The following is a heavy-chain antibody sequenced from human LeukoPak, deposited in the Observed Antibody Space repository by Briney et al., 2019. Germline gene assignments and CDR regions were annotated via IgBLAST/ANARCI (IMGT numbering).Heavy chain of an antibody. CDR1: GFTFSSYA. CDR3: AKDWIYYYYYMDV. V-gene: IGHV3-64*01. CDR2: ISSNGGST. J-gene: IGHJ6*03. D-gene: IGHD2-2*03. Sequence: GGSLRLSCAASGFTFSSYAMHWVRQAPGKGLEYVSAISSNGGSTYYANSVKGRFTISRDNSKNTLYLQMGSLRAEDMAVYYCAKDWIYYYYYMDVWGKGTTVTVSS.